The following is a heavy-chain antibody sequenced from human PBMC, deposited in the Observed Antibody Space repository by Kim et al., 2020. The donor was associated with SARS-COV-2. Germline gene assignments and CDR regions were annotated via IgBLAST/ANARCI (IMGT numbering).Heavy chain of an antibody. CDR2: ISSSSSYI. CDR1: GFTFSSYS. Sequence: GGSLRLSCAASGFTFSSYSMNWVRQAPGKGLEWVSSISSSSSYIYYADSVKGRFTISRDNAKNSLYLQMNSLRAEDTAVYYCARMSVVVVAASARPFNYYYGMDVWGQGTTVTVSS. V-gene: IGHV3-21*01. D-gene: IGHD2-15*01. J-gene: IGHJ6*02. CDR3: ARMSVVVVAASARPFNYYYGMDV.